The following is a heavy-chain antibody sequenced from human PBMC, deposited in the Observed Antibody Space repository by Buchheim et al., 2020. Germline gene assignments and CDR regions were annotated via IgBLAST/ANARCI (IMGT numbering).Heavy chain of an antibody. CDR3: AKEGPPQFSTSPNFDS. CDR1: GFTFTGLG. J-gene: IGHJ4*02. CDR2: ISHDGSFK. Sequence: QVQLVESGGGVVQPGMSLRLSCAAAGFTFTGLGMHWVRQAPGKGLEWVAVISHDGSFKKYADSVQGRFSISRENSMNTLFLQMNNLRPEETAVYYCAKEGPPQFSTSPNFDSWGQGTL. V-gene: IGHV3-30*18. D-gene: IGHD2-2*01.